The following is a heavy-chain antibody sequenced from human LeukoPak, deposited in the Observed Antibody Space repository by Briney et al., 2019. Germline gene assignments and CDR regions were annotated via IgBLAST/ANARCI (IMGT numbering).Heavy chain of an antibody. CDR3: ARVSSGWYEIMMGAFDI. Sequence: ASVKVSCKASGYTFTGYYMHWVRQAPGQRLEWMGWINPNSGGTNYAQKFQGRVTMTRDTSISTAYMELSRLRSDDTAVYYCARVSSGWYEIMMGAFDIWGQGTMVTVSS. D-gene: IGHD6-19*01. J-gene: IGHJ3*02. CDR1: GYTFTGYY. V-gene: IGHV1-2*02. CDR2: INPNSGGT.